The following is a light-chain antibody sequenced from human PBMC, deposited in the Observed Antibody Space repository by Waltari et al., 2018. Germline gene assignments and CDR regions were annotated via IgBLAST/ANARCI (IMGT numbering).Light chain of an antibody. CDR3: SSFTTSSSWI. CDR1: ISDIGAYNH. V-gene: IGLV2-14*03. CDR2: DVS. J-gene: IGLJ2*01. Sequence: QSALTQPASVSGSPGQSITISCTGTISDIGAYNHVSWYQQYPGQAPKLLIFDVSDRPPWVLVLFSGSKSGNTASLTISGLQAEDEADYYCSSFTTSSSWIFGGGTKLTVL.